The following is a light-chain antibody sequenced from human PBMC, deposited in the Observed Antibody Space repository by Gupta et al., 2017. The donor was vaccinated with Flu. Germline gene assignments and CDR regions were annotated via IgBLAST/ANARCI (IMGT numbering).Light chain of an antibody. CDR3: QQYGSSPQT. Sequence: EIVLTQSPGTLSLSAGKRATLSCRAGQTISSSYLAWYQQKPGQAPRLLIYGASSRATGIPDRFSGSGSGTDFTLTISRLEPEDFAVYYCQQYGSSPQTFGQGTKVEIK. V-gene: IGKV3-20*01. CDR2: GAS. J-gene: IGKJ1*01. CDR1: QTISSSY.